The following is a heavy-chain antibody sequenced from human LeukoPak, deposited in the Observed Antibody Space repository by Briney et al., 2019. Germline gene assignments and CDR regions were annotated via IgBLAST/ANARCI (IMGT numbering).Heavy chain of an antibody. J-gene: IGHJ4*02. D-gene: IGHD3-16*02. CDR1: GFTFSSYS. CDR3: ARPNNDYDYVWGSYRLDY. CDR2: ISSSSSYI. Sequence: RTGGSLRLSCAASGFTFSSYSTNWVRQAPGKGLEWVSSISSSSSYIYYADSVKGRFTISRDNAKNSLYLQMNSLRAEDTAVYYCARPNNDYDYVWGSYRLDYWGQGTLVTVSS. V-gene: IGHV3-21*01.